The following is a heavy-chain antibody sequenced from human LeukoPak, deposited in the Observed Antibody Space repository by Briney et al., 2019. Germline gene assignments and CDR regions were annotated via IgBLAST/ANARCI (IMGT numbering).Heavy chain of an antibody. CDR1: GGSISSSSYY. V-gene: IGHV4-39*01. CDR3: ARRGYSYGSTNYWFDP. J-gene: IGHJ5*02. Sequence: SETLSLTCTVSGGSISSSSYYWGWIRQPPGKGLEWIGSIYYSGSTYYNPSLKSRVTIPVDTSKNQFSLKLSSVTAADTAVYYCARRGYSYGSTNYWFDPWGQGTLVTVSS. D-gene: IGHD5-18*01. CDR2: IYYSGST.